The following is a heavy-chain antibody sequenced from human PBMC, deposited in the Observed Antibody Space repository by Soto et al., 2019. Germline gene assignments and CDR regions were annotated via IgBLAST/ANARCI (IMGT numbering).Heavy chain of an antibody. CDR3: ARDPQFGSGWYEGSDYYCYGMDV. CDR1: GYTFTSYA. Sequence: QVQLVQSGAEEKKPGASVKVSCKASGYTFTSYAIHWVRQAPGQRPEWMGWINVGNGETKFSEKFQGRCPITTDPSASTAYMEVSSLRSEDTAVYYCARDPQFGSGWYEGSDYYCYGMDVWGQGTTVTVSS. CDR2: INVGNGET. D-gene: IGHD6-19*01. J-gene: IGHJ6*02. V-gene: IGHV1-3*05.